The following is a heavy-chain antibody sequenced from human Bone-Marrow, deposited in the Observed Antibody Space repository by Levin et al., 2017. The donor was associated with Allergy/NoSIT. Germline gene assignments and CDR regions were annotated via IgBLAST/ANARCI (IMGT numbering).Heavy chain of an antibody. CDR3: ARGVPEIVTLLLGAFDI. J-gene: IGHJ3*02. CDR1: GYTFTGHH. V-gene: IGHV1-2*06. D-gene: IGHD3-22*01. CDR2: INPNSGVT. Sequence: GESLKISCKASGYTFTGHHIYWVRQAPGQGLEWVGRINPNSGVTNYAQKFQGRVTMTRDTSITTAYMELSRLRSDDTAVYYCARGVPEIVTLLLGAFDIWGQGTMLTVSS.